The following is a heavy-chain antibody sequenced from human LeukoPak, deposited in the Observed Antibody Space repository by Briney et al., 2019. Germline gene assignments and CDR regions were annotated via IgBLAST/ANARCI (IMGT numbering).Heavy chain of an antibody. J-gene: IGHJ4*02. CDR2: IYYSGST. V-gene: IGHV4-59*08. D-gene: IGHD6-13*01. CDR1: GGSISSYY. Sequence: SETPSLTCTVSGGSISSYYWSWIRQPPGKGLEWIGYIYYSGSTNYNPSLKSRVTISVDTSKNQFSLKLSSVTAADTAVYYCARHVAAAGTEYFDYWGQGTLVTVSS. CDR3: ARHVAAAGTEYFDY.